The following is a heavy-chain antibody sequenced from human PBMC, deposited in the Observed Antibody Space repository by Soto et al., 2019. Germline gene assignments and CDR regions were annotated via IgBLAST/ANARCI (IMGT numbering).Heavy chain of an antibody. Sequence: QVQLVESGGGVVQPGRSLRLSCAASGFTFSSYAMHWVRQAPGKGLEWVAVISYAGSNKYYADSVKGRFTISRDNSKNTLYLQMNSLRAEDTAVYYCASFLGGSRYGFDYWGQGTLVTVSS. D-gene: IGHD2-15*01. CDR1: GFTFSSYA. CDR3: ASFLGGSRYGFDY. V-gene: IGHV3-30-3*01. J-gene: IGHJ4*02. CDR2: ISYAGSNK.